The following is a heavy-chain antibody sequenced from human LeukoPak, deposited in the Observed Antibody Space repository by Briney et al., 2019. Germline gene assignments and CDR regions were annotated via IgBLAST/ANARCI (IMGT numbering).Heavy chain of an antibody. V-gene: IGHV3-23*01. CDR1: GFTFNSYA. Sequence: LPGGSLRLSCAASGFTFNSYAMSWVRQAPGKGLEWVSAISGSGGSTYYADSVKGRFTISRDNSKNTLYLQMNSLRAEDTAVYYCAKDYGLLWFGELYGYFDYWGQGTLVTVSS. CDR3: AKDYGLLWFGELYGYFDY. D-gene: IGHD3-10*01. J-gene: IGHJ4*02. CDR2: ISGSGGST.